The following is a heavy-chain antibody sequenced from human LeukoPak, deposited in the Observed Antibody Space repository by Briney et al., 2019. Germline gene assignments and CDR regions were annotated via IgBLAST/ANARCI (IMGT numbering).Heavy chain of an antibody. D-gene: IGHD1-1*01. CDR3: ASGSTHEYFQH. CDR1: GGSFSGYY. CDR2: INHSGST. Sequence: SETLSLTCAVYGGSFSGYYWSWIRQTPGKGLEWIGEINHSGSTNYNPSLKSRVTISVDTSKNQFSLKLSSVTAADTAVYYCASGSTHEYFQHWGQGTLVTVSS. J-gene: IGHJ1*01. V-gene: IGHV4-34*01.